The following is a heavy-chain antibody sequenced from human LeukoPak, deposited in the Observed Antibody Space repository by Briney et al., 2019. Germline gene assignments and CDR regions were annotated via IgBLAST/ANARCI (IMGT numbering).Heavy chain of an antibody. CDR3: ARDLYI. CDR2: VSAEGTNT. V-gene: IGHV3-74*01. Sequence: PGGSLRLSCAASGFTFNKYWLHSVRQVPGKGLMWVSRVSAEGTNTDYADSVRGRFTISRDNTRNTLYLQMSFLRVEDTSFYYCARDLYIGGQGTLVTVSS. CDR1: GFTFNKYW. J-gene: IGHJ4*02.